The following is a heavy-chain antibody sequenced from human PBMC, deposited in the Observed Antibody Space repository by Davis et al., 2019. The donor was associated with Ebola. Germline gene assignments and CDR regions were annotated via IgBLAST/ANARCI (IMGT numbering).Heavy chain of an antibody. D-gene: IGHD4-17*01. CDR2: ISAYNGNT. CDR3: ARDLGREVTTGPYYYYYYGMDV. V-gene: IGHV1-18*01. CDR1: GYTFTSYG. Sequence: ASVKVSCKASGYTFTSYGISWVRQAPGQGLEWMGWISAYNGNTNYAQKLQGRVTMTTDTSTSTAYMELRSLRSDDTAVYYCARDLGREVTTGPYYYYYYGMDVWGQGTTVTVSS. J-gene: IGHJ6*02.